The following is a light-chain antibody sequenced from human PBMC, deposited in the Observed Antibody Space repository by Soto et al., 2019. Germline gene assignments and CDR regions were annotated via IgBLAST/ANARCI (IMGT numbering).Light chain of an antibody. CDR2: GGC. Sequence: EIVLTQSPGTLSLSPGERATLSCRASQSVSSSYLAWYQQKPGQAPSLLIYGGCSRATGIPDRFSVSGSGTYFPLTVSRHGAEDFAVYYCQEYGSSPVTFGQGTKVEIK. V-gene: IGKV3-20*01. CDR1: QSVSSSY. J-gene: IGKJ1*01. CDR3: QEYGSSPVT.